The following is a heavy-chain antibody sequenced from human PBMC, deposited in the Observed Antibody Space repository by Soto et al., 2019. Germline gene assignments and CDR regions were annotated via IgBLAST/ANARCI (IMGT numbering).Heavy chain of an antibody. CDR3: ARDDYGGNSGILVDS. CDR2: INPNSGVT. V-gene: IGHV1-2*02. CDR1: GYTFTAYY. Sequence: GASVKVSCKASGYTFTAYYIHWVRQAPGQGLEWMGWINPNSGVTNYAQKFQGRVTMTRDTSTSTAYLEVSSLRSDDTAVYYCARDDYGGNSGILVDSWGHGTRVTGSS. D-gene: IGHD4-17*01. J-gene: IGHJ5*01.